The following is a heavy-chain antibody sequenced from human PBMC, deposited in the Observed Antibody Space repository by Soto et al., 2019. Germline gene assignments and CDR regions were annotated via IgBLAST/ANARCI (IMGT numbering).Heavy chain of an antibody. J-gene: IGHJ4*02. CDR3: APVKFRPLWSDS. CDR1: GFTFNDFY. V-gene: IGHV3-11*01. Sequence: WGSLRLSCAASGFTFNDFYMTWIRQAPGKGLEWLSYISTSGSTIFYADSVKGRFTISRDNAKNSLYLQMNSLRPEDTALYCCAPVKFRPLWSDSWGQGTLVTVSS. D-gene: IGHD3-10*01. CDR2: ISTSGSTI.